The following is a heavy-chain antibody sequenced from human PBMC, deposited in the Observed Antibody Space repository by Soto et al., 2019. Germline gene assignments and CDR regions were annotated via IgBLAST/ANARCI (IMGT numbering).Heavy chain of an antibody. Sequence: EVQLLESGGGLVQPGGSLRLSCVASGFIFRNYNMHWVRQDPGKGLEYVSGISSNGGSTFYADSVKGRFSISRDNSKNTLHLQMGSLRPEDTAIYYCASADYGTFDNWGQGTPVAPSS. CDR1: GFIFRNYN. CDR3: ASADYGTFDN. D-gene: IGHD4-17*01. CDR2: ISSNGGST. V-gene: IGHV3-64*07. J-gene: IGHJ4*02.